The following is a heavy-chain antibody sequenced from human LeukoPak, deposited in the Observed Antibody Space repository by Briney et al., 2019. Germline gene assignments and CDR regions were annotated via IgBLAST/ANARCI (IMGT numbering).Heavy chain of an antibody. CDR2: IYYSGST. CDR1: GGSISSSSYY. J-gene: IGHJ5*02. D-gene: IGHD2-2*01. V-gene: IGHV4-39*07. CDR3: ARLDRLVWSWFDP. Sequence: SETLSLTCTVSGGSISSSSYYWGWIRQPPGKGLEWIGSIYYSGSTYYNPSLKSRVTISVDTSKNQFSLKLRSVTAADTAMYYCARLDRLVWSWFDPWGQGTLVTVSS.